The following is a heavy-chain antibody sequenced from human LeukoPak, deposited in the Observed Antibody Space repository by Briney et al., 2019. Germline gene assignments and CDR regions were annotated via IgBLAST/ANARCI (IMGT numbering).Heavy chain of an antibody. J-gene: IGHJ6*02. CDR2: IYYSGST. D-gene: IGHD6-13*01. Sequence: SETLSLTCTVSGGSISSGDYYWSWIRQPPGKGLEWIGYIYYSGSTNYNPSLKSRVTISVDTSKNQFSLKLSSVTAADTAVYYCARLSSSSWYGMDVWGQGTTVTVSS. CDR3: ARLSSSSWYGMDV. CDR1: GGSISSGDYY. V-gene: IGHV4-30-4*08.